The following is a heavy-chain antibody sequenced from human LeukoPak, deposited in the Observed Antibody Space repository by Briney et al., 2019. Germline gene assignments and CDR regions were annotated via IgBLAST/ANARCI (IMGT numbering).Heavy chain of an antibody. CDR1: GFTFSSYA. CDR2: ISYDGSNK. CDR3: ARKTGDC. Sequence: GGSLRLSCAASGFTFSSYAMHWVRQAPGKGLEWVAVISYDGSNKYYADSVKGRFTISRDNAKNSLYLQMNSLRVEDTAVYYCARKTGDCWGQGTLVIVSS. D-gene: IGHD1-14*01. J-gene: IGHJ4*02. V-gene: IGHV3-30-3*01.